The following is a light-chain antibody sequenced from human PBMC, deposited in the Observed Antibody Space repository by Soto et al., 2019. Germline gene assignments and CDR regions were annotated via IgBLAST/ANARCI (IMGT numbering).Light chain of an antibody. Sequence: QSALTQPPSVSGSPGQSVTISCTGTSSDVGSYNRVSWYQQPPGTAPKLMIYDVRNRPSGVPDRFSGSKSGNTASLTISGLQAEDEADYYCSSYTSSITYVFGTGTKLTVL. J-gene: IGLJ1*01. CDR3: SSYTSSITYV. V-gene: IGLV2-18*02. CDR1: SSDVGSYNR. CDR2: DVR.